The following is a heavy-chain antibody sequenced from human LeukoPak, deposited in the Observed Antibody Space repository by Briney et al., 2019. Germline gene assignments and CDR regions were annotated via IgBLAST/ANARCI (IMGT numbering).Heavy chain of an antibody. Sequence: GASVKVSCKASGYTFTSYYMHWVRQPPAQGLEWMGIINPSGGSTSYAQKFQGRVAMTRDTSTSTVYMELSSLRSEDTAVYYCGASGSYDNWFDPWGQGTLVTVSS. V-gene: IGHV1-46*01. CDR1: GYTFTSYY. D-gene: IGHD1-26*01. CDR3: GASGSYDNWFDP. CDR2: INPSGGST. J-gene: IGHJ5*02.